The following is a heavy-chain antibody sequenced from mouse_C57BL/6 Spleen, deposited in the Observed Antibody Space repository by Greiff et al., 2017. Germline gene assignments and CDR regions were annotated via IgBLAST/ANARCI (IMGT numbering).Heavy chain of an antibody. D-gene: IGHD1-1*02. CDR2: ISDGGSYT. V-gene: IGHV5-4*01. J-gene: IGHJ4*01. CDR1: GFTFSSYA. CDR3: ARDGGSYYAMDY. Sequence: EVMLVESGGGLVKPGGSLKLSCAASGFTFSSYAMSWVRQTPEKRLEWVATISDGGSYTYYPDNVKGRFTISRDNAKNNLYLQMSHLKSEDTAMYYCARDGGSYYAMDYWGQGTSVTVSS.